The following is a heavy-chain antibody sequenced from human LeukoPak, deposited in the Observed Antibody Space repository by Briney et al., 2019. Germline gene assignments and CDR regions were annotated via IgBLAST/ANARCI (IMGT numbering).Heavy chain of an antibody. J-gene: IGHJ5*02. Sequence: SETLSLTCAVYGGSFSGYYWSWIRQPPGKGLEWIGEINHSGSTNYNPSLKSRVTISVDTSKNQFSLKLSSVTAADTAVYYCARAYSYAFEPWGQGTLVTVSS. CDR2: INHSGST. D-gene: IGHD5-18*01. V-gene: IGHV4-34*01. CDR3: ARAYSYAFEP. CDR1: GGSFSGYY.